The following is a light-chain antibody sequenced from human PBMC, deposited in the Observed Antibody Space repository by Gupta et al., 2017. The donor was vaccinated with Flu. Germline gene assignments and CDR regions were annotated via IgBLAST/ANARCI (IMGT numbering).Light chain of an antibody. V-gene: IGKV4-1*01. CDR3: QQYYITPPT. J-gene: IGKJ2*01. Sequence: VMTQYPENLAVSLGERATFYCKSSHGVFYDSNNYLAWYQKKTGQPPQLLIYWASTRESGVPDRFSGSGSGTDFTLTISSLQAEDVAVYYCQQYYITPPTFGQGTKLEVK. CDR1: HGVFYDSNNY. CDR2: WAS.